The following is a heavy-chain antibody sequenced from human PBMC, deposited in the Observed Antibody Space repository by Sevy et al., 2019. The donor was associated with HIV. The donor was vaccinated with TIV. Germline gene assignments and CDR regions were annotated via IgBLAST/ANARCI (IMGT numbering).Heavy chain of an antibody. Sequence: GGSLRLSCAASGFTFSNAWMSWVRQAPGKGLEWVGRIRSTPDGGPADYAGTVKGRFTISRDDLKNTLYLQMNSLKTEVTDLYHCTTDAYDYGNYPSTYYFDNWGQGTLVTVSS. CDR3: TTDAYDYGNYPSTYYFDN. CDR2: IRSTPDGGPA. D-gene: IGHD4-17*01. V-gene: IGHV3-15*01. J-gene: IGHJ4*02. CDR1: GFTFSNAW.